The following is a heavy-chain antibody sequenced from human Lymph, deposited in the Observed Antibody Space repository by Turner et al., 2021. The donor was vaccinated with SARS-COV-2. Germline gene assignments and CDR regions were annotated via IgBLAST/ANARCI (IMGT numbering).Heavy chain of an antibody. CDR1: GFPFSSYA. CDR3: AKNEMAMIVVVITLFDY. Sequence: EVQLLESGGGLVQPGGSLRLSCTASGFPFSSYAMSWVRQAPGKGLEVVSAISGSGGSTYYADSVKGRFTISRDNSKNTLYLQMNSLRAEDTAVYYCAKNEMAMIVVVITLFDYWGQGTLVTVSS. CDR2: ISGSGGST. V-gene: IGHV3-23*01. J-gene: IGHJ4*02. D-gene: IGHD3-22*01.